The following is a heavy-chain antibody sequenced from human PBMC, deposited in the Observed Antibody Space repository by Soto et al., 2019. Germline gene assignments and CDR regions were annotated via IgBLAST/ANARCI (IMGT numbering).Heavy chain of an antibody. J-gene: IGHJ6*02. D-gene: IGHD1-26*01. CDR1: GFTFSSYA. CDR2: ISGGGRSI. V-gene: IGHV3-23*01. Sequence: EVQLLESGGGLVQPGGSLRLSCAASGFTFSSYAMSWVRHAPGKGLEGVSAISGGGRSIYYADSVKGRFTISRDNSKNTPYLQMNRLRAEYTAVDYYATEDSGNYWLPYYYYGMDVWGQGTTVTVSS. CDR3: ATEDSGNYWLPYYYYGMDV.